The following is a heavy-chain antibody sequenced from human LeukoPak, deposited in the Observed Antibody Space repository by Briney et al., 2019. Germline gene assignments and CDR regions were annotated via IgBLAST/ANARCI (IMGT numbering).Heavy chain of an antibody. J-gene: IGHJ1*01. D-gene: IGHD2-15*01. Sequence: GASVKVSCKASGYTFTSYYMHWVRQAPGQGLEWMGIINPSGGSASYAQKFQGRITMTRDTSTSTIYMELSSLRSEDTAVYYCARDSCSTTDSCYSEYFQHWGQGTLVTVSS. CDR2: INPSGGSA. CDR3: ARDSCSTTDSCYSEYFQH. CDR1: GYTFTSYY. V-gene: IGHV1-46*01.